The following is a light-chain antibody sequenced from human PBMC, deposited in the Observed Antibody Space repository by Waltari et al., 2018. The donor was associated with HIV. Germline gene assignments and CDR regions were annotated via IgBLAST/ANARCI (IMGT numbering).Light chain of an antibody. J-gene: IGLJ3*02. CDR3: AAWYDSLSGLV. CDR1: SSNIGNNY. CDR2: RNN. Sequence: QSVLTQPPSASGTPGQRVTISCSGSSSNIGNNYEYWYKQLPGTAPKLLIYRNNQRPSGFPDRLSGSKSGTSASLAISGLRSEDEADYYCAAWYDSLSGLVFGGGTKLTVL. V-gene: IGLV1-47*01.